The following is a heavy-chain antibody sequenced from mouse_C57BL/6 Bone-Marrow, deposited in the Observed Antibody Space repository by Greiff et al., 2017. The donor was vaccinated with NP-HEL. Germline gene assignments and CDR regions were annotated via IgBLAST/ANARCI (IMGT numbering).Heavy chain of an antibody. CDR1: GFTFSDYG. J-gene: IGHJ2*01. CDR3: ARRNFYYFDY. Sequence: EVKVVESGGGLVKPGGSLKLSCAASGFTFSDYGMHWVRQAPEKGLEWVAYISSGSSTIYYADTVKGRFTISRDNAKNTLFLQMTSLRSEDTAMYYCARRNFYYFDYWGQGTTLTVSS. CDR2: ISSGSSTI. V-gene: IGHV5-17*01.